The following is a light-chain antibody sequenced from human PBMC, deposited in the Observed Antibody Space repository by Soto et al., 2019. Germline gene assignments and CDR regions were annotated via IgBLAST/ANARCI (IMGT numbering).Light chain of an antibody. CDR3: QQYDVWPPLT. CDR2: GAS. CDR1: ESVRRN. J-gene: IGKJ4*01. Sequence: EIVMTQSPATLSVSPGEGATLSCRASESVRRNLAWYQQRPGQAPRLLIYGASTRAAGIPARFSGSRSWTEFSLTISSLQSEDSAVYYCQQYDVWPPLTFGGGTKVDIK. V-gene: IGKV3-15*01.